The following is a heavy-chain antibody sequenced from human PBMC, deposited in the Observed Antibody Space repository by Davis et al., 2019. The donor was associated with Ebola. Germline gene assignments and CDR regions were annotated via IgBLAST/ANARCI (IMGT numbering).Heavy chain of an antibody. V-gene: IGHV4-4*02. Sequence: MPTETLSLTCPVSGGSISSSNWWSWVRQPPGKGLEWIGEIYHSGSTNYNPSLKSRVTISVDKSKNQFSLKLSSVTAADTAVYYCARGLQQLDYFDYWGQGTLVTVSS. J-gene: IGHJ4*02. CDR2: IYHSGST. D-gene: IGHD6-13*01. CDR3: ARGLQQLDYFDY. CDR1: GGSISSSNW.